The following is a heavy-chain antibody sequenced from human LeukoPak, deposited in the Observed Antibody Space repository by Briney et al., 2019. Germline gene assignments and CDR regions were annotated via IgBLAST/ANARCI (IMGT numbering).Heavy chain of an antibody. CDR2: IYSGGNA. Sequence: GGSLRLSCAASGFSVSNNYLSWVRRAPGEGLEWVSVIYSGGNAYYADYVKGRFTMSRDNSKNTVYLQMESLRPEDTSIYYCARGQTARDWGQGTQVTVSS. CDR3: ARGQTARD. CDR1: GFSVSNNY. D-gene: IGHD6-6*01. V-gene: IGHV3-66*02. J-gene: IGHJ4*02.